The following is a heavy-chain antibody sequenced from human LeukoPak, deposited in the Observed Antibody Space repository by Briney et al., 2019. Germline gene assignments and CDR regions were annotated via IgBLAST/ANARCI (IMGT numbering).Heavy chain of an antibody. CDR2: INAGNGNT. D-gene: IGHD6-19*01. CDR3: ARSIAVAGGIGVSWFDP. Sequence: GASVKVSCKASGYTFTSYAMHWVRQAPGQRLEWMGWINAGNGNTKYSQKFQGRVTITRDTSASTAYMELSSLRSEDTAVYYCARSIAVAGGIGVSWFDPWGQGTLVTVSS. V-gene: IGHV1-3*01. J-gene: IGHJ5*02. CDR1: GYTFTSYA.